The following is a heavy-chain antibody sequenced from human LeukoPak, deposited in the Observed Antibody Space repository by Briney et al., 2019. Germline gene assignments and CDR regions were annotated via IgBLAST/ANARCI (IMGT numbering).Heavy chain of an antibody. CDR1: AFTFSSYE. D-gene: IGHD3-10*01. Sequence: GGSLRLSWAASAFTFSSYEMNWVRQGPGKGLEWVSYISSSGGGTYSADSVKGRFTISRENAKNSLYLQMNSLRAEDTAVYYCARSRKVRGDQTDYWGQGTLVTVSS. V-gene: IGHV3-48*03. J-gene: IGHJ4*02. CDR3: ARSRKVRGDQTDY. CDR2: ISSSGGGT.